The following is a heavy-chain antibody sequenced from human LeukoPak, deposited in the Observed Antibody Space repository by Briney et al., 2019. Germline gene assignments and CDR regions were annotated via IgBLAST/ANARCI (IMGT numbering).Heavy chain of an antibody. Sequence: GGSLRLSCAASGFTFSYYGMHWVRQAPGKGLEWVTFIGYDGTDRYYADSVKGRFTISRDNSKNTLSLHMNSLRAEDTAVYYCARDLTYNSWYYFDSWGQGTLVTVSS. CDR3: ARDLTYNSWYYFDS. J-gene: IGHJ4*02. CDR1: GFTFSYYG. V-gene: IGHV3-30*02. CDR2: IGYDGTDR. D-gene: IGHD6-13*01.